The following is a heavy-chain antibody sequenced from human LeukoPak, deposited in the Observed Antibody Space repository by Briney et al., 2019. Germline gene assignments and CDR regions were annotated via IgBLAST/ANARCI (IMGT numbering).Heavy chain of an antibody. CDR1: GDSISSGRNY. CDR2: IYYSGST. Sequence: SETLSLTCTVSGDSISSGRNYWAWIRQTPGKGLEWIASIYYSGSTSYNPSLSSRVSISVDTSKNQVSLKMKSVTDTDSAVYYCARHFSGTTMSHYFDFWGQGTLVPVSS. V-gene: IGHV4-39*01. D-gene: IGHD3-10*02. CDR3: ARHFSGTTMSHYFDF. J-gene: IGHJ4*02.